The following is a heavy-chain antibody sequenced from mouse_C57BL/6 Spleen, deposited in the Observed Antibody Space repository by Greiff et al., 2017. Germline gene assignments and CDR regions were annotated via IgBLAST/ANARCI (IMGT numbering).Heavy chain of an antibody. Sequence: VQLQQSGPELVKPGASVKIPCKASGYTFTDYNMDWVKQSHGKSLEWIGDINPNNGGTIYNQKFKGKATLTVDKSSSTAYMELRSLTSEDTAVYYCARPYYERAMDYWGQGTSVTVSS. CDR3: ARPYYERAMDY. V-gene: IGHV1-18*01. CDR2: INPNNGGT. D-gene: IGHD1-1*01. CDR1: GYTFTDYN. J-gene: IGHJ4*01.